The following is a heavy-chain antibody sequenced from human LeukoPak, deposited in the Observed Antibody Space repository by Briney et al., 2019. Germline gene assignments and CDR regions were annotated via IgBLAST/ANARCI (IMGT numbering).Heavy chain of an antibody. D-gene: IGHD6-13*01. V-gene: IGHV1-46*01. CDR1: GYTFTSYY. CDR2: INPSGGST. J-gene: IGHJ1*01. CDR3: ASLGYSSSWPEYFQH. Sequence: GASVKVSCKASGYTFTSYYMHWVRQAPGQGLEWMGIINPSGGSTSYAQKSQGRVTMTRDTSTSTVYMELSSLRSEDTAVYYCASLGYSSSWPEYFQHWGQGTLVTVSS.